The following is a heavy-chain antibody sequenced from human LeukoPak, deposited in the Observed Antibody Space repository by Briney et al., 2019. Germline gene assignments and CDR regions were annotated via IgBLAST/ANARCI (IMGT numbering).Heavy chain of an antibody. D-gene: IGHD6-13*01. CDR2: VSGSGDRM. V-gene: IGHV3-23*01. CDR1: GFTSSSYA. CDR3: AKAAAAPGFDF. J-gene: IGHJ4*02. Sequence: PGGSLRLSRAASGFTSSSYALNWVRQAPGKGLEWVATVSGSGDRMYHADSVKGRFTISRDNSKNTIYLQMNSLRVEDTALYYCAKAAAAPGFDFWGQGTLVTVSS.